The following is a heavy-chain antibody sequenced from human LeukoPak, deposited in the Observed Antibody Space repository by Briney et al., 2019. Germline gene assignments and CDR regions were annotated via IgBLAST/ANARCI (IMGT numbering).Heavy chain of an antibody. CDR3: ARGPTRGKYYYMDV. V-gene: IGHV3-13*01. CDR1: GLTFSSLD. D-gene: IGHD1-1*01. Sequence: GGSLRLSCAVSGLTFSSLDMHWVRQPTGQGREWVSTIRIVSDTYYTGSVEGGFPLSRDNAKTSLYLQMNSLTAGDTAVYYCARGPTRGKYYYMDVWGKGTTVTVSS. CDR2: IRIVSDT. J-gene: IGHJ6*03.